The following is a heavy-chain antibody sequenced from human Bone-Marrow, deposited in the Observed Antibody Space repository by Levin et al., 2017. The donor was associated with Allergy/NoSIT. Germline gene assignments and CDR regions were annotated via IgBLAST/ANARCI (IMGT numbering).Heavy chain of an antibody. Sequence: GGSLRLSCAASGFSFGDYAMHWVRQAPGKGLEWVSGIGWNSGILGYADSVKGRFTISRDNAKHSLFLQMNSLRAEETALYYCAKGGGITLMGVIGANLEAFDMWGQGTMVTVSS. CDR1: GFSFGDYA. J-gene: IGHJ3*02. CDR3: AKGGGITLMGVIGANLEAFDM. CDR2: IGWNSGIL. D-gene: IGHD3-22*01. V-gene: IGHV3-9*01.